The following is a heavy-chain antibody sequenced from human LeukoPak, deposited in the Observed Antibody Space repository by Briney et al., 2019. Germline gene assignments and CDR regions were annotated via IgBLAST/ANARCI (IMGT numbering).Heavy chain of an antibody. CDR3: ARGYCSGGSCYSIPDP. V-gene: IGHV1-18*01. J-gene: IGHJ5*02. Sequence: ASVKVSCKASGYTFTSYGISWVRQAPGQGLEWMGWISAYNGNTNYAQKLQGRVTMTTDTSTSTVYMELSSLRSEDTAVYYCARGYCSGGSCYSIPDPWGQGTLVTVSS. CDR2: ISAYNGNT. D-gene: IGHD2-15*01. CDR1: GYTFTSYG.